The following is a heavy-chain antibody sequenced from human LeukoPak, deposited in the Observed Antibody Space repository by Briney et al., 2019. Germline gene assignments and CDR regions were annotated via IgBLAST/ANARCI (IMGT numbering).Heavy chain of an antibody. CDR2: ISAYNGNI. Sequence: ASVKVSCKASGYTFTSYVISWVRQAPGQELDWMGWISAYNGNINYAQKLQGSVTMTTDTSTSTAYMELRSLRSDDTAVYYCARSYRSGWYFDYWGQGTLVTVSS. D-gene: IGHD6-19*01. CDR1: GYTFTSYV. J-gene: IGHJ4*02. V-gene: IGHV1-18*01. CDR3: ARSYRSGWYFDY.